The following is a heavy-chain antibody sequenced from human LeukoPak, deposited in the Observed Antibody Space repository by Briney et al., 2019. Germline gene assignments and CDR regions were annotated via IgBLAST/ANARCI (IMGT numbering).Heavy chain of an antibody. Sequence: SETLSLTCTVSGGSISSYYWSWIRQPPGKGLEWIGYIYYSGSTYYNPSLKSRVTISVDTSKNQFSLKLSSVTAADTAVYYCAHPSGYDSSGYYYLPLLSYRGQGTLVTVSS. V-gene: IGHV4-59*04. CDR3: AHPSGYDSSGYYYLPLLSY. CDR2: IYYSGST. D-gene: IGHD3-22*01. CDR1: GGSISSYY. J-gene: IGHJ4*02.